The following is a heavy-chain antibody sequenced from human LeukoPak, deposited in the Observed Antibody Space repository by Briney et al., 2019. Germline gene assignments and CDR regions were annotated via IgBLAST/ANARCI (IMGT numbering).Heavy chain of an antibody. CDR2: ISGSGGST. Sequence: PGGSLRLSCAASGFTFSSYAMSWVRQAPGKGLEWVSAISGSGGSTYYADSVKGRFTISRDNSKNTLYLQMNSLRAEDTAVYYCAKDHDLTLYYDILTGYFDYWGQGALVTVSS. CDR3: AKDHDLTLYYDILTGYFDY. J-gene: IGHJ4*02. D-gene: IGHD3-9*01. CDR1: GFTFSSYA. V-gene: IGHV3-23*01.